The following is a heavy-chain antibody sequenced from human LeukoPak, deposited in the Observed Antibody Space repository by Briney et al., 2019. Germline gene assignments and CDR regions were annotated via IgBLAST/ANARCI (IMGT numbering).Heavy chain of an antibody. J-gene: IGHJ4*02. CDR1: GFTFSSYA. V-gene: IGHV3-23*01. Sequence: KPGGSLRLSCAASGFTFSSYAMSSVPQAPGKGLEWVSGISGHDGGTYYADSVKGRFSISRDNSKNTLYLQVNSLRAEDTAVYYCAKERRTVAGTVCDYWGQGTLVAVSS. CDR3: AKERRTVAGTVCDY. D-gene: IGHD6-19*01. CDR2: ISGHDGGT.